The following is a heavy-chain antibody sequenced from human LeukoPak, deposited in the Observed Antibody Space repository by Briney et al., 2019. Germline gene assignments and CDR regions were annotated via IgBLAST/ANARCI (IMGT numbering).Heavy chain of an antibody. CDR1: GFTFSSYE. V-gene: IGHV3-48*03. CDR2: ISSSGSTI. Sequence: PGGSLRLSCAASGFTFSSYEMNWVRQAPGKGLEWVSYISSSGSTIYYADSVKGRFTISRDNAKNSLYLQMNSLRAEATAVYYCARTVELSSSWYYYYYYMDVWGKGTTVTISS. CDR3: ARTVELSSSWYYYYYYMDV. J-gene: IGHJ6*03. D-gene: IGHD6-13*01.